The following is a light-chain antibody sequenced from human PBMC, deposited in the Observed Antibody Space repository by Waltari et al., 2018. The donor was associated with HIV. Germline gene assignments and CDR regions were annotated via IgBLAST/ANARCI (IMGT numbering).Light chain of an antibody. CDR2: LGY. Sequence: DRGMTQCPLSLPVISGEAASISCRSSQSLLHSNGYNYLDWYLQKPGQSPQLLIYLGYYRASGVPDRFSGSGSGTDFTLKISRVEAEDVGVYYCMQALQTPTFGQGTKVEIK. V-gene: IGKV2-28*01. CDR1: QSLLHSNGYNY. CDR3: MQALQTPT. J-gene: IGKJ1*01.